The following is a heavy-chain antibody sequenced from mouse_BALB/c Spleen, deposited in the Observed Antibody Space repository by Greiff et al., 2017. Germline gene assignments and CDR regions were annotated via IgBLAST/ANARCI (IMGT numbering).Heavy chain of an antibody. CDR2: IWRGGST. CDR3: AKYDGYPLYYAMDY. J-gene: IGHJ4*01. CDR1: GFSLTSYG. D-gene: IGHD2-3*01. Sequence: VQLQQSGPSLVQPSQSLSITCTVSGFSLTSYGVHWVRQSPGKGLEWLGVIWRGGSTDYNAAFMSRLSITKDNSKSQVFFKMNSLQADDTAIYYCAKYDGYPLYYAMDYWGQGTSVTVSS. V-gene: IGHV2-5-1*01.